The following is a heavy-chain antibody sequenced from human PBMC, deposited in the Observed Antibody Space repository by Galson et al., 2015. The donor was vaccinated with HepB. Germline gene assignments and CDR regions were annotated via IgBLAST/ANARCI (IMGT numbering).Heavy chain of an antibody. V-gene: IGHV4-31*03. CDR2: SDYSGTT. CDR3: ARGRRYSGMDV. CDR1: GGSINSGNYY. Sequence: TLSLTCTVSGGSINSGNYYWSWIRQHPGKGLVWLGYSDYSGTTYYHPPLRSRATISVDMSKNQFSLRLSSVTAADTAVYYCARGRRYSGMDVWGQGTTVTVSS. D-gene: IGHD6-25*01. J-gene: IGHJ6*02.